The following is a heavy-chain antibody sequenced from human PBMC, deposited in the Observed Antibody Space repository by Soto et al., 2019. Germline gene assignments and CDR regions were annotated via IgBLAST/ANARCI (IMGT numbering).Heavy chain of an antibody. CDR2: MSHDGRNK. CDR3: ARDGRERQWLYFFDF. V-gene: IGHV3-30*04. J-gene: IGHJ4*02. Sequence: PGGSLRLSCAASGFTFSSYAIHWVRQAPGEGLEWVAVMSHDGRNKYYAESVKGRFTISRDNSKNTLYLQMNSLRPEDTAVYYCARDGRERQWLYFFDFWGQGTLVTVSS. CDR1: GFTFSSYA. D-gene: IGHD6-19*01.